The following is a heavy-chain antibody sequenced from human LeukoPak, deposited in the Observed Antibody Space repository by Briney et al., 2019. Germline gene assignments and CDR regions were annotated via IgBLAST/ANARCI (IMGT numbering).Heavy chain of an antibody. J-gene: IGHJ6*03. D-gene: IGHD3-10*01. V-gene: IGHV5-51*01. CDR3: ARLGFDYDSGSPRRLYYYYFYMAV. CDR2: IYPGDSDT. Sequence: GESLKISCKGSGDSFTTHWIGWVRQMPGKGLEWMGIIYPGDSDTRYSPSFQGQVTISADKSISTAYLQWSSLKASDTAMYYCARLGFDYDSGSPRRLYYYYFYMAVWGKGTSVTISS. CDR1: GDSFTTHW.